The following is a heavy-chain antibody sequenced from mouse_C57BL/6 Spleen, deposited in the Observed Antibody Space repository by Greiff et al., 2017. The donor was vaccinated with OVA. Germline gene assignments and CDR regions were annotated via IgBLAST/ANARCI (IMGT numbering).Heavy chain of an antibody. CDR3: TRVTTVVAAYYFDY. Sequence: EVKVVESGGGLVQPGGSMKLSCAASGFTFSDAWMDWVRQSPEKGLEWVAEIRNKANNHATYYAESVKGRFTISRDDSKSSVYLQMNSLRAEDTGIYYCTRVTTVVAAYYFDYWGQGTTLTVSS. CDR2: IRNKANNHAT. V-gene: IGHV6-6*01. CDR1: GFTFSDAW. J-gene: IGHJ2*01. D-gene: IGHD1-1*01.